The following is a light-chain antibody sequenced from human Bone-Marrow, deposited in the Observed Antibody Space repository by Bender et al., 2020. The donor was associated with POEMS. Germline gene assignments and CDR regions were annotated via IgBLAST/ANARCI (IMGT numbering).Light chain of an antibody. CDR2: QDT. CDR3: QSWGRNTAV. J-gene: IGLJ2*01. Sequence: SYELTQPPSVSVSPGQTATITCSGEKLGEEYACWYQQKPGQSPVVVIYQDTKRPSGIPERFSGSTSGNTASLTISGTQTMGEADYYCQSWGRNTAVFGGGTKLTVL. CDR1: KLGEEY. V-gene: IGLV3-1*01.